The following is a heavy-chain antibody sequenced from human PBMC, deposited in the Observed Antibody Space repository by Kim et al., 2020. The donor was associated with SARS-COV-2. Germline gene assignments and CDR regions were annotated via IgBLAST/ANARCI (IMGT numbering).Heavy chain of an antibody. CDR3: ARARGPSVLVY. CDR2: IYYSGST. Sequence: SETLSLTCTVSGGSISSYYWSWIRQPPGKGLEWIGYIYYSGSTNYNPSLKSRVTISVDTSKNQFSLKLSSVTAADTAVYYCARARGPSVLVYWGQGTLVTVSS. D-gene: IGHD1-26*01. V-gene: IGHV4-59*13. CDR1: GGSISSYY. J-gene: IGHJ4*02.